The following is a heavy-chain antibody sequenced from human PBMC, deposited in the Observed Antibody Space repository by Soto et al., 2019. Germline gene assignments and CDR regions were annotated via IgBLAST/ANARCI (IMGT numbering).Heavy chain of an antibody. D-gene: IGHD5-18*01. V-gene: IGHV1-3*01. Sequence: ASVKVSCKASGYTFTSYAMHWVRQAPGQRLEWMGWINAGNGNTKYSQKFQGRVTITRDTSASTAYMELSSLRSEDTAVYYCARDHGYSYASDYWGQGTLVTVSS. CDR1: GYTFTSYA. CDR3: ARDHGYSYASDY. CDR2: INAGNGNT. J-gene: IGHJ4*02.